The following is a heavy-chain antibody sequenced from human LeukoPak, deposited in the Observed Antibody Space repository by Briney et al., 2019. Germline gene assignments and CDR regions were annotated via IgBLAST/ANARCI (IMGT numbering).Heavy chain of an antibody. Sequence: PGASVKLSCKASGYTFTRYAMHWVRQAPGTGLEWISGISGSGGNTYYADAVKGRFTISRDNSKTTIYLQMNSLRAEDTAIFYCVKDPFYSSGWPSSSFDYWGPGALVTVSS. D-gene: IGHD6-19*01. J-gene: IGHJ4*02. CDR2: ISGSGGNT. CDR1: GYTFTRYA. CDR3: VKDPFYSSGWPSSSFDY. V-gene: IGHV3-23*01.